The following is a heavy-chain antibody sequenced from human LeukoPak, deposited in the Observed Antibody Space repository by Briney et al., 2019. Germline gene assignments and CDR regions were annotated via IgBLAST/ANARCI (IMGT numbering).Heavy chain of an antibody. V-gene: IGHV3-21*01. CDR1: GFTFSSYS. CDR2: ISSSSSYI. Sequence: GGSLRLSCAASGFTFSSYSMNWVRQAPGKGLEWVSSISSSSSYIYYADSVKGRFTISRDNAKNSLYLQMNSLRAEDTAVYYCARGLATVTTGYWFDPWGQGTPVTVSS. J-gene: IGHJ5*02. CDR3: ARGLATVTTGYWFDP. D-gene: IGHD4-17*01.